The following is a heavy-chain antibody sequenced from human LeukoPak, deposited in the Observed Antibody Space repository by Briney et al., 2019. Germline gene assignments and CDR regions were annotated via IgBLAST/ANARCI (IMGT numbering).Heavy chain of an antibody. D-gene: IGHD4-17*01. CDR2: IYHSGST. CDR1: GGSISNYY. Sequence: PSETLSLTCSVSGGSISNYYWSWVRQPPGKGLEWIGSIYHSGSTYYNPSLKSRVTISVDTSKNQFSLKLSSVTAADTAVYYCARTTTEDAFDIWGQGTMVTVSS. J-gene: IGHJ3*02. CDR3: ARTTTEDAFDI. V-gene: IGHV4-38-2*02.